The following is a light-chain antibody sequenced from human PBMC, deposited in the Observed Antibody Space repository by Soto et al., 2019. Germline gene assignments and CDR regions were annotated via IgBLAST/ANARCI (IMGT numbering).Light chain of an antibody. CDR2: GAS. CDR3: HQYGISPLT. V-gene: IGKV3-20*01. J-gene: IGKJ4*01. Sequence: EIVLTQSPGTLSLSPGERATLSCRASQSVSSSYLAWYQQKPGQAPRLLIFGASNRATGIPDKFTGSGSGTDFNLTISRLEPEDFAVYYCHQYGISPLTFGGGTKVEVK. CDR1: QSVSSSY.